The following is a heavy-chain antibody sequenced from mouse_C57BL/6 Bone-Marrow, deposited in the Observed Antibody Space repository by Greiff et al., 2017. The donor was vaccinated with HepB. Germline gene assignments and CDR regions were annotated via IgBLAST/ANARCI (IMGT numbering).Heavy chain of an antibody. CDR2: INPNNGGT. CDR1: GYTFTDYN. Sequence: VQLQQSGPELVKPGASVKIPCKASGYTFTDYNMDWVKQSHGKSLEWIGDINPNNGGTIYNQKFKGKATLTVDKSSSTAYMELRSLTSEDTAVYYCARFDGNSRYWYFDVWGTGTTVTVSS. CDR3: ARFDGNSRYWYFDV. J-gene: IGHJ1*03. D-gene: IGHD2-1*01. V-gene: IGHV1-18*01.